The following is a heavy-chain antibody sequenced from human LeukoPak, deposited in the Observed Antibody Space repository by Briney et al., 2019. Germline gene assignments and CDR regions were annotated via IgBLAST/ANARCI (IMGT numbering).Heavy chain of an antibody. D-gene: IGHD6-6*01. CDR1: GFTFSGFW. J-gene: IGHJ3*01. Sequence: PGGSLRLSCAVSGFTFSGFWMSWSRQAPGKGLEWVASINPDGSEGYYADVTKGRFTISRDNAKNSIYLQINSLRAEDTAVYYCARSSYSSSSSVWGQGTMVTVSS. CDR3: ARSSYSSSSSV. CDR2: INPDGSEG. V-gene: IGHV3-7*03.